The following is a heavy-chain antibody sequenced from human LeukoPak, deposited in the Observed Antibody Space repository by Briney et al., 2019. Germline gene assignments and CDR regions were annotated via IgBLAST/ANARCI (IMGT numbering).Heavy chain of an antibody. V-gene: IGHV3-30*04. J-gene: IGHJ4*02. CDR3: ARRWSFDY. D-gene: IGHD6-13*01. Sequence: GGSLRLSCAASGFTFSSYAMHWVRQAPGKGLEWVAVISYDGSDKYYADSVKGRFTISRDNSNNTLYLQMNSLRVEDTAVYYCARRWSFDYWGQGTLVTVSS. CDR1: GFTFSSYA. CDR2: ISYDGSDK.